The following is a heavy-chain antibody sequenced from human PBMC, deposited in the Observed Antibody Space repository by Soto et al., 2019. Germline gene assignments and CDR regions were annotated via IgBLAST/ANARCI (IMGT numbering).Heavy chain of an antibody. J-gene: IGHJ4*02. CDR1: GFTFSSYW. V-gene: IGHV3-74*01. Sequence: PGGSLRLSCAASGFTFSSYWMHWVRQAPGKGLVWVSRINSDGSSTSYADSVKGRFTISRDNAKNTLYLQMNSLRAEDTAVYYCARDRPYCSGGSCRFDYWGQRTLVTVSS. CDR2: INSDGSST. D-gene: IGHD2-15*01. CDR3: ARDRPYCSGGSCRFDY.